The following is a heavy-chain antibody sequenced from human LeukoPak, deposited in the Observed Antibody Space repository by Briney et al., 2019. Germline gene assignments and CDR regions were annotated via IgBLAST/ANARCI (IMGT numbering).Heavy chain of an antibody. V-gene: IGHV3-30*18. CDR1: GFTFSSYG. CDR2: ISYDGSNK. J-gene: IGHJ5*02. D-gene: IGHD3-16*01. CDR3: AKGPNVLGTNWFDP. Sequence: GGSLRLSCAASGFTFSSYGMHWVRQAPGKGLEWVAVISYDGSNKYYADSVKGRFTISRDNSKNTLYLQMNSLRAEDTAVYYCAKGPNVLGTNWFDPWGQGTLVTVSS.